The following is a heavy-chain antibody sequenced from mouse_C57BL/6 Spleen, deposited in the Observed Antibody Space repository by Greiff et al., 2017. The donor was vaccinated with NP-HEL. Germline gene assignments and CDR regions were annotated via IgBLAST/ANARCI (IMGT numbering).Heavy chain of an antibody. CDR2: INPYNGGT. J-gene: IGHJ3*01. Sequence: EVQLQQSGPVLVKPGASVKMSCKASGYTFTDYYMNWVKQSHGKSLEWIGVINPYNGGTSYNQKFKGKATLTVDTSSSTAYMELNSLTSEDSAGYCCASGDGYPAYWGQGTMVTVSA. D-gene: IGHD2-3*01. CDR3: ASGDGYPAY. CDR1: GYTFTDYY. V-gene: IGHV1-19*01.